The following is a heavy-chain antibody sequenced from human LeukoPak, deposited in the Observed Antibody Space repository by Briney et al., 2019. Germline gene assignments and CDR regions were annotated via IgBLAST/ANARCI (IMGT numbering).Heavy chain of an antibody. D-gene: IGHD2-2*02. V-gene: IGHV3-7*01. CDR3: ARVRGGAIVVPAAIRFDP. Sequence: GGSLRLSCAASGFTFSNYWMSWVRQAPGKGLEWVANIKQDGSEKYYVDSVKGRFTISRENAWNSLYLQMSSLRVEDTAVYYCARVRGGAIVVPAAIRFDPWGQGTLVTVSS. CDR1: GFTFSNYW. J-gene: IGHJ5*02. CDR2: IKQDGSEK.